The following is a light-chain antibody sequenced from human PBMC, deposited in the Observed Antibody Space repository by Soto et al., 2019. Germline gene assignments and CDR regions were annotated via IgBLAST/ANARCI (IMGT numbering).Light chain of an antibody. Sequence: EIVLTQSPDTLSLSPGERATLSCRASQSVAKFLAWYQQKAGQAPRLLIFDASTRATGIPDRFNATGSGRAFTLTISCLEPEDFAVYYCQQRTNWPLTFGGGTKVEVK. J-gene: IGKJ4*01. CDR2: DAS. CDR3: QQRTNWPLT. CDR1: QSVAKF. V-gene: IGKV3-11*02.